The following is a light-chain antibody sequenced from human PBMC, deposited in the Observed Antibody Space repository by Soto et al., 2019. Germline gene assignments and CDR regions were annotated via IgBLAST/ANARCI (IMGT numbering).Light chain of an antibody. CDR3: HLRTNGPPGIT. CDR1: QSVSSS. Sequence: ESVLTQSPATLAFSPGERVTLSCSASQSVSSSFAWYQHKPGQAPRLLIYDGSNRATGIPARFTGSESGTAFNLTITSLEPEDFAVYYCHLRTNGPPGITFGHGTRLEIK. V-gene: IGKV3-11*01. CDR2: DGS. J-gene: IGKJ5*01.